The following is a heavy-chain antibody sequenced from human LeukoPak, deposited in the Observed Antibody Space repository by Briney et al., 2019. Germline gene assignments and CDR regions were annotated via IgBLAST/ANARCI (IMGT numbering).Heavy chain of an antibody. CDR2: MNPNSGNT. D-gene: IGHD3-3*01. CDR3: ARGRYSAHSYDFWSGYGLNWFDP. J-gene: IGHJ5*02. V-gene: IGHV1-8*03. Sequence: ASVKVSCKASGYTFTGYYMHWVRQAPGQGLEWMGWMNPNSGNTGYAQKFQGRVTITRNTSISTAYMELSSLRSEDTAVYYCARGRYSAHSYDFWSGYGLNWFDPWGQGTLVTVSS. CDR1: GYTFTGYY.